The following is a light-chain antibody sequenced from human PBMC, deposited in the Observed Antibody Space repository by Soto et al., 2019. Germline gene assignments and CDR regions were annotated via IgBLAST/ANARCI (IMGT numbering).Light chain of an antibody. Sequence: DIVMTQSPAPLSVSPGERATLSCRASQSVSSNLAWYQQKPGQAPRLLIYGASTRATGIPARFSGSGSGTEFTLTISSLQSEDVAVYYCQQYGNSPITFGQGTRLEIK. CDR2: GAS. CDR3: QQYGNSPIT. CDR1: QSVSSN. J-gene: IGKJ5*01. V-gene: IGKV3-15*01.